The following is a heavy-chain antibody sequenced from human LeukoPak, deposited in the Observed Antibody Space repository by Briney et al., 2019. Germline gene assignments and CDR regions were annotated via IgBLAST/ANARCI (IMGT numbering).Heavy chain of an antibody. Sequence: GGSLRLSCAASGFTFSSYAMHWVRQAPGKGLEWVAVLSYDGSNKYYADSVKGRFTISRDNAKKSLCLQMNSLRAEDTALYYCARGPGDFDASDIWGQGTMVTVSS. CDR2: LSYDGSNK. CDR1: GFTFSSYA. J-gene: IGHJ3*02. D-gene: IGHD1-14*01. V-gene: IGHV3-30*04. CDR3: ARGPGDFDASDI.